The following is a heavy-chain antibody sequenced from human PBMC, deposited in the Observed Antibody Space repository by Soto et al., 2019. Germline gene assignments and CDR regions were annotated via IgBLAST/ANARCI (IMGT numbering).Heavy chain of an antibody. CDR3: AKRGGVVGGSEHPFFEY. CDR2: ISFDGKNR. Sequence: GGSLRLSCAASGFIFSNYGMHWVRQAPGKGLEWVALISFDGKNRNYADSVKGRFTIYRDNPKNTLYLEMNSLRPEDTAFYYCAKRGGVVGGSEHPFFEYWGQGTLVTVSS. D-gene: IGHD2-15*01. J-gene: IGHJ4*02. V-gene: IGHV3-30*18. CDR1: GFIFSNYG.